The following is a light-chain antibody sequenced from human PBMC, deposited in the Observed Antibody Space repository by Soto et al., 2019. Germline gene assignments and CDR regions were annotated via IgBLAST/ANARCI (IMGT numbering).Light chain of an antibody. Sequence: IVLTQSPATLSVSPGEGATLSCRASQSVSSKLAWYQQKPGQAPRLLIYGASTRATGIPARFSGSGSGTDFTLTISSLEPEDFAVYYCQQRGDWPPITFGQGTKVDIK. CDR3: QQRGDWPPIT. J-gene: IGKJ1*01. CDR2: GAS. CDR1: QSVSSK. V-gene: IGKV3-11*01.